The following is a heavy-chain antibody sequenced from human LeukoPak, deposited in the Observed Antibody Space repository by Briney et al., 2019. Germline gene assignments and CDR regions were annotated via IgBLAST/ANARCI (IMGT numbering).Heavy chain of an antibody. D-gene: IGHD3-9*01. CDR2: ISAYNGNA. CDR1: GYTFTSYG. Sequence: GASVKVSCKASGYTFTSYGISWVRQAPGQGLEWMGWISAYNGNANYAQKLQGRVTMTTDTSTSTAYTELRSLRSDDTAVYYCARDGRPYYDILTGYSNWFDPWGQGTLVTVSS. V-gene: IGHV1-18*01. J-gene: IGHJ5*02. CDR3: ARDGRPYYDILTGYSNWFDP.